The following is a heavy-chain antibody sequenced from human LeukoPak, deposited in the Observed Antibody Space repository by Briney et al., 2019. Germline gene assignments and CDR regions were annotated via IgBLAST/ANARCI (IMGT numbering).Heavy chain of an antibody. Sequence: SETLSLTCTVSGGSISSYYWSWIRQPPGKGLEWTGYIYYSGSTNYNPSLKSRVTISVDTSKNQFSLKLSSVTAADTAVYYCARDVSSGWLNWFDPWGQGTLVTVSS. V-gene: IGHV4-59*01. J-gene: IGHJ5*02. D-gene: IGHD6-19*01. CDR3: ARDVSSGWLNWFDP. CDR1: GGSISSYY. CDR2: IYYSGST.